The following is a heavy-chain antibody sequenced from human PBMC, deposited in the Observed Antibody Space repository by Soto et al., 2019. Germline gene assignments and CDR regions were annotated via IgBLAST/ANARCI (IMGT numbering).Heavy chain of an antibody. V-gene: IGHV3-33*01. J-gene: IGHJ4*02. Sequence: QVQLEESGGGVVQPGRSLRLSCAASGFTFSSYGMHWVRQAPGKGLEWVAVIWYDGSNKYYADSVKGRFTISRDNSKNTLYLQMNSLRAEDTAVYYCAREGTVTTFFDYWGQGTLVTVSS. CDR1: GFTFSSYG. D-gene: IGHD4-17*01. CDR2: IWYDGSNK. CDR3: AREGTVTTFFDY.